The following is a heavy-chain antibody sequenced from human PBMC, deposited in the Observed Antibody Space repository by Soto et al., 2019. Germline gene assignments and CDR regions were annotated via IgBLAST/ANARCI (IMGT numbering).Heavy chain of an antibody. V-gene: IGHV4-31*03. D-gene: IGHD6-6*01. CDR2: IYYSGST. Sequence: SETLSLTCTVSGGSISSGGYYWSWIRQHPGKGLEWIGYIYYSGSTYYNPSLKSRVTISVDTSKNQFSLKLSSVTAADTAAYYCARDRSKSSSSEFAPKYGMDVWGQGTTVTVSS. CDR1: GGSISSGGYY. CDR3: ARDRSKSSSSEFAPKYGMDV. J-gene: IGHJ6*02.